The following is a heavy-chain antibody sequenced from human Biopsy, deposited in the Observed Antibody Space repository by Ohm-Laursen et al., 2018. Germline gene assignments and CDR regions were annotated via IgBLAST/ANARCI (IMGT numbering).Heavy chain of an antibody. CDR1: GVSITAYY. J-gene: IGHJ6*02. D-gene: IGHD2-15*01. CDR2: IHHSGST. Sequence: GTLSLTCTVSGVSITAYYWSWIRQSPGKGLECIGNIHHSGSTNYNPSLKSRLTISVDTSKNQFSLKLSSVTAADTAVYYCARMDCSGGSCHYYSYGMDVWGQGTTVTVSS. V-gene: IGHV4-4*09. CDR3: ARMDCSGGSCHYYSYGMDV.